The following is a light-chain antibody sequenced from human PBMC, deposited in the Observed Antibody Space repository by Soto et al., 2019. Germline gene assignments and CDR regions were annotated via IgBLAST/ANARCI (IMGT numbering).Light chain of an antibody. CDR3: QQYNS. Sequence: DIQMTQSPSTLSASVGDRVTITCRASQSISSWLAWYQQKPGKAPKLLIYKASSLESGVPSRFSGSGSGTKFTLTISSLQPDDFATYYCQQYNSFGQGTKVEIK. V-gene: IGKV1-5*03. CDR1: QSISSW. CDR2: KAS. J-gene: IGKJ1*01.